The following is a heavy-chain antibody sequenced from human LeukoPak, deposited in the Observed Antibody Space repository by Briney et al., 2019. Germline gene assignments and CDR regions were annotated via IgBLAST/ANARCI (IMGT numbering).Heavy chain of an antibody. Sequence: SETLSLTRTLSGGSIRSYYWSWIRQPPGKGLEWIGYIYYSGSTNYNPSLKSRVTISVDTSKNQFSLKLSSVTAADTAVYYCARVERSSGWYLYYWGQGTLVTVSS. CDR3: ARVERSSGWYLYY. D-gene: IGHD6-19*01. CDR2: IYYSGST. V-gene: IGHV4-59*01. CDR1: GGSIRSYY. J-gene: IGHJ4*02.